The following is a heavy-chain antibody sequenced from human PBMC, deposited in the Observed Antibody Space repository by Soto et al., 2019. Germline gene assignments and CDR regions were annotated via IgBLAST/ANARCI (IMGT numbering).Heavy chain of an antibody. CDR1: GGSFGGYY. V-gene: IGHV4-34*01. D-gene: IGHD1-26*01. CDR3: ARGPNGEVGGTWYSNSMDV. Sequence: SETLSLTRAVYGGSFGGYYWSWVRQPPGKGLEWIGEINQSGSTNYNPSLKSRVTISVDTSKNQFSLKLNSVTAATTAANYFARGPNGEVGGTWYSNSMDVWGQGTMVTVSS. J-gene: IGHJ6*02. CDR2: INQSGST.